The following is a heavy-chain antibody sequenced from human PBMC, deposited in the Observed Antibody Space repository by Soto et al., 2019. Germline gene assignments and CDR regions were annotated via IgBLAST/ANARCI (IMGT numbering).Heavy chain of an antibody. Sequence: QVQLVESGGGVVQPGRSLRLSCAASGFTFSSYGMHWVRQAPGKGLEWVAVISYDGSNKYYADSVKGRFTISRDNSKNPLYLQMNRRRAEDTAVYYCAKGSLLRSHAFGIWGQGTMVTVSS. CDR1: GFTFSSYG. CDR2: ISYDGSNK. V-gene: IGHV3-30*18. J-gene: IGHJ3*02. CDR3: AKGSLLRSHAFGI. D-gene: IGHD5-12*01.